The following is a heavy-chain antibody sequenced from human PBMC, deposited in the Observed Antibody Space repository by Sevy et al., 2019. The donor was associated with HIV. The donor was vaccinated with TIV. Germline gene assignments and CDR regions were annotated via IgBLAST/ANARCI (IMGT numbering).Heavy chain of an antibody. D-gene: IGHD3-22*01. Sequence: GGSLRLSCAASGFTFSSYGMHWVRQAPGKGLEWVAVIWYDGSNKYYADSVKGRFTISRDNSKNTLYLQRNSLRAEDTAVYYCARDSFFYDSSGYSYYYGMDVWGQGTTVTVSS. J-gene: IGHJ6*02. V-gene: IGHV3-33*01. CDR3: ARDSFFYDSSGYSYYYGMDV. CDR1: GFTFSSYG. CDR2: IWYDGSNK.